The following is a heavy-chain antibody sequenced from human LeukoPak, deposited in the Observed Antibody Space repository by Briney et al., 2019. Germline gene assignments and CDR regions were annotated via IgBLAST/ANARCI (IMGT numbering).Heavy chain of an antibody. V-gene: IGHV4-61*05. CDR2: IYYSGST. J-gene: IGHJ4*02. D-gene: IGHD2-8*01. Sequence: PSVTLSLTCTVSGGSIRSSYYYWGWIRQPPGKGLEWIGYIYYSGSTNYNPSLKSRVTISVDTSKNQFTLKLSSVTAADTAVYYCARVSCTNGVCWAIDYWGQGTLVTVSS. CDR3: ARVSCTNGVCWAIDY. CDR1: GGSIRSSYYY.